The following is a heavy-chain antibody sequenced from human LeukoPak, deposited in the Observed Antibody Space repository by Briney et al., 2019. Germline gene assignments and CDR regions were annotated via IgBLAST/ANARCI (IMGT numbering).Heavy chain of an antibody. CDR1: GFTFSSYA. Sequence: PGGSLRLSCAASGFTFSSYAMHWVRQAPGKGLEWVAVISYDGSNKYYADSAKGRFTISRDNSKNTLYLQMNSLRAEDTAVYYCARDRLHYGEYEKTFDYWGQGTLVTVSS. CDR3: ARDRLHYGEYEKTFDY. J-gene: IGHJ4*02. V-gene: IGHV3-30*04. D-gene: IGHD4-17*01. CDR2: ISYDGSNK.